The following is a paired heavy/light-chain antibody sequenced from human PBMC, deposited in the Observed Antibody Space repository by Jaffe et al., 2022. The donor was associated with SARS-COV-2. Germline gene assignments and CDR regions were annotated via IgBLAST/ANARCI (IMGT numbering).Light chain of an antibody. J-gene: IGKJ2*01. Sequence: DIQMTQSPSSLSASVGDRVTITCRTSQSVSTYLSWYQQKPGKAPNLLIYGASNLHSGVPSRFSGGGSGTDFTLTISSLQPEDFATYYCQQYYKTSPYTFGQGTKLEIK. V-gene: IGKV1-39*01. CDR1: QSVSTY. CDR3: QQYYKTSPYT. CDR2: GAS.
Heavy chain of an antibody. CDR1: GFNFNNYA. Sequence: EVQLVESGGDLVQPGRSLRLSCAASGFNFNNYAMHWVRQAPGKGLEWVSGVSWNSGRIAYADSVRGRFTISRDNANNSVFLQMHSLRPEDTAIYYCAKDIGAGITMIVVATSAFDIWGQGTTVTVSS. V-gene: IGHV3-9*01. CDR2: VSWNSGRI. J-gene: IGHJ3*02. CDR3: AKDIGAGITMIVVATSAFDI. D-gene: IGHD3-22*01.